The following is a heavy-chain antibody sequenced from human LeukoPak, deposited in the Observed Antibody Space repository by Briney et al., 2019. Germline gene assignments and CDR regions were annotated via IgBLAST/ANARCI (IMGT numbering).Heavy chain of an antibody. CDR1: GLSLSNYG. J-gene: IGHJ4*02. D-gene: IGHD3-22*01. CDR2: ISGSGGST. CDR3: AKRALVIRVILVGFHKEAYYFDS. V-gene: IGHV3-23*01. Sequence: GGSLRLSWAVSGLSLSNYGMSWVRQAPGKGREWVAGISGSGGSTNYADSAKGRFKISRENTKNTVYVKMNRQRAEETAVYFCAKRALVIRVILVGFHKEAYYFDSWGQGALVTVSS.